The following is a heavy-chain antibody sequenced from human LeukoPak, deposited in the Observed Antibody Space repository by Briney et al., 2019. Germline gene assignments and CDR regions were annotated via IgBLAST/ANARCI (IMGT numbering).Heavy chain of an antibody. CDR1: GGPISSGGYY. D-gene: IGHD3-22*01. J-gene: IGHJ5*02. Sequence: PSQTLSLTCTVSGGPISSGGYYWSWIRQHPGKGLEWIGYIYYSGSTYYNPSLKSRVTISVDTSKNQFSLKLSSVTAADTAVYYCARLYYYDSSNWFDPWGQGTLVTVSS. CDR2: IYYSGST. CDR3: ARLYYYDSSNWFDP. V-gene: IGHV4-31*03.